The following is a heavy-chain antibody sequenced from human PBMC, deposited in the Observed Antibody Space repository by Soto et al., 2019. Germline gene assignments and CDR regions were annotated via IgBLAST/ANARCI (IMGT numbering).Heavy chain of an antibody. Sequence: GGSLRLSCAASGFTFSSYSMNWVRQAPGKGLEWVSSISSSSSYIYYADSVKGRFTISRDNAKNSLYLQMNSLRAEDTAVYYCARGGMATNSKVDYWGQGTLVTVSS. J-gene: IGHJ4*02. CDR1: GFTFSSYS. CDR3: ARGGMATNSKVDY. CDR2: ISSSSSYI. V-gene: IGHV3-21*01. D-gene: IGHD5-12*01.